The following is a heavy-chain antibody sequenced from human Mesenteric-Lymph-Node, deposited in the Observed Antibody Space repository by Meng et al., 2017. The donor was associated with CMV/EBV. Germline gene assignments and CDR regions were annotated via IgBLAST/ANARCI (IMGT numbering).Heavy chain of an antibody. CDR3: ATYNRHGYNSHFFDY. V-gene: IGHV3-30*04. CDR2: ISYDGSNK. CDR1: GFTFSSYA. Sequence: GGSLRLSCAASGFTFSSYAMHWVRQAPGKGLEWVAVISYDGSNKYYADSVKGRFTISRDNSKSTLYLQMNSLRAEDTAVYYCATYNRHGYNSHFFDYWGQGTLVTVSS. J-gene: IGHJ4*02. D-gene: IGHD5-24*01.